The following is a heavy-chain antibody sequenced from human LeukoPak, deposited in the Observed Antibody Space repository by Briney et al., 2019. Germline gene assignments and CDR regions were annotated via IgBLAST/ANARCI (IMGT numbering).Heavy chain of an antibody. CDR2: IYYRGGT. V-gene: IGHV4-59*01. Sequence: SETLSLTCTVSGGSINNYYWGWIRQPPGKGLEWIGYIYYRGGTNYNPSLKSRVTFSVDTSKNQFSLKLNSVTAADTAVYYCARGGDYGDLRYFDYWGQGTLVTVSS. D-gene: IGHD4-17*01. CDR3: ARGGDYGDLRYFDY. J-gene: IGHJ4*02. CDR1: GGSINNYY.